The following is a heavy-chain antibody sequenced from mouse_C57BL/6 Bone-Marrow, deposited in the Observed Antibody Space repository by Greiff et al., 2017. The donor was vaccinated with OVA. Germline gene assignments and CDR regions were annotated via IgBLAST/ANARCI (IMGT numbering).Heavy chain of an antibody. CDR3: ARHDYGSSYGDFDY. J-gene: IGHJ2*01. D-gene: IGHD1-1*01. V-gene: IGHV5-17*01. CDR2: ISSGSSTI. Sequence: EVQRVESGGGLVKPGGSLKLSCAASGFTFSDYGMHWVRQAPEKGLEWVAYISSGSSTIYYADTVKGRFTISRDNAKNTLFLQMTSLRSEDTAMYYCARHDYGSSYGDFDYWGQGTTLTVSS. CDR1: GFTFSDYG.